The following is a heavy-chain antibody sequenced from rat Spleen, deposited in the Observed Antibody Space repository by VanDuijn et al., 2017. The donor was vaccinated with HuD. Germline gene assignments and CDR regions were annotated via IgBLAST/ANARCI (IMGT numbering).Heavy chain of an antibody. CDR3: ARQDVYHGSEVY. CDR1: GFTFSNYD. Sequence: EVQLVESGGGLVQPGRSLKLSCTTSGFTFSNYDMTWVRQSPTKGLEWVTSISTNVGSTYYRDSVKGRFTISRDNVKSTLYLQMDSLRSADTATYYCARQDVYHGSEVYWGQGVMVTVSS. J-gene: IGHJ2*01. CDR2: ISTNVGST. D-gene: IGHD1-6*01. V-gene: IGHV5S23*01.